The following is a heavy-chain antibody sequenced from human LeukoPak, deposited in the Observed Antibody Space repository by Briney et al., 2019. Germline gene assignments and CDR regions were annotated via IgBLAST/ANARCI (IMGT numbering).Heavy chain of an antibody. J-gene: IGHJ4*02. CDR3: AREEYHFDY. V-gene: IGHV3-30*01. Sequence: GRSLRLSSAASGFTFSTYPMHWVREAPGKGLEWVAAISYDGSNKYYAASVKGRFTISRDNSKNTLYLQMNSLRAEDTAVYFCAREEYHFDYWGQGTLVTVSS. CDR1: GFTFSTYP. CDR2: ISYDGSNK. D-gene: IGHD6-6*01.